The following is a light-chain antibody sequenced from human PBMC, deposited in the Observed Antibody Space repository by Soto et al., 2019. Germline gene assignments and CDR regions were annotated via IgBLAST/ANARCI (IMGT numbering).Light chain of an antibody. CDR3: CSDAGSRG. J-gene: IGLJ3*02. Sequence: QSALTQPASVSGSPGQSITISCTGTRSDVGSYNLVSWYQQHPGKAPKLMIYEGSKRPSGVSNRFSGSKSGNTASLTISGLQAEDEADYYCCSDAGSRGFGGGTKLTVL. CDR2: EGS. V-gene: IGLV2-23*01. CDR1: RSDVGSYNL.